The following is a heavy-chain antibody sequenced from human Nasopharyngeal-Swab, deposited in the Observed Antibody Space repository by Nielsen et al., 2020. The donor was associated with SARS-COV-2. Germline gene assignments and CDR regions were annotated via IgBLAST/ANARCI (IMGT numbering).Heavy chain of an antibody. CDR2: INPSGGST. D-gene: IGHD6-13*01. CDR1: GYTFTSYY. CDR3: ASEPGGMAAPGKHFDP. V-gene: IGHV1-46*01. J-gene: IGHJ5*02. Sequence: ASVKVSCKASGYTFTSYYMHWVRQAPGQGLEWMGIINPSGGSTSYAQKFQGRVTVTRDTSTSTVYMELSSLKSEDTAVYFCASEPGGMAAPGKHFDPWGQGTLVTVSS.